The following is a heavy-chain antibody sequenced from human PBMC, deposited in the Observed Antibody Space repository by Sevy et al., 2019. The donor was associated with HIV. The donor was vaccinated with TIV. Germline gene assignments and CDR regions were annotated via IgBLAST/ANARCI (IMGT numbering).Heavy chain of an antibody. J-gene: IGHJ6*02. D-gene: IGHD2-8*02. V-gene: IGHV3-15*05. CDR2: IKSNADGGTI. CDR1: GFTFTYAW. Sequence: LGGSLRLSCAASGFTFTYAWMNWVRQAPGKGLEWVGRIKSNADGGTIDYAAPVKGRFIISRDDSKNTLYLQMNSLKTEDTGVYYCSTDPIILLLVTDGMDVWGQGTTVTVSS. CDR3: STDPIILLLVTDGMDV.